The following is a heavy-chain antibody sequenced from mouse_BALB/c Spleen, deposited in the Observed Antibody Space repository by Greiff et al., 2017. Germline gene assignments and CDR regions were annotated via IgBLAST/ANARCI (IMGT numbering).Heavy chain of an antibody. J-gene: IGHJ1*01. D-gene: IGHD1-1*02. CDR3: ARKGYGSGYFDV. Sequence: DVHLVESGPSLVKPSQTLSLTCSVTGDSITSGYWNWIRKFPGNKLEYMGYISYSGSTYYNPSLKSRISITRDTSKNQYYLQLNSVTTEDTATYYCARKGYGSGYFDVWGAGTTVTVSS. V-gene: IGHV3-8*02. CDR1: GDSITSGY. CDR2: ISYSGST.